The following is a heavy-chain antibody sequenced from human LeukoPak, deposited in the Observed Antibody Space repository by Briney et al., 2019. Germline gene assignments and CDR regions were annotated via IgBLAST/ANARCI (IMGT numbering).Heavy chain of an antibody. CDR3: ATPYGSGSYWAPYYRDV. CDR1: GFTFNSYT. V-gene: IGHV3-48*01. D-gene: IGHD3-10*01. Sequence: GGSLRLSCAASGFTFNSYTMNWVRQAPGKGLEWVSYISSSGSAIYYADSVKGRFTISRDNAKNSLYLQMNSLRAEDTAVYYCATPYGSGSYWAPYYRDVWGKGTKVTVSS. J-gene: IGHJ6*03. CDR2: ISSSGSAI.